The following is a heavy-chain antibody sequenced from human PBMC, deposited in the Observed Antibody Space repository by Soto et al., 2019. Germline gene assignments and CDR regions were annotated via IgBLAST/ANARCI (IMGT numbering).Heavy chain of an antibody. CDR2: INAGNGNT. CDR3: AVPWIRGYGIDV. V-gene: IGHV1-3*01. D-gene: IGHD5-18*01. Sequence: ASVKVSCKASGYTFTSYAMHWVRQAPGQRLEWMGWINAGNGNTKYSQKFQGRVTITRDTSASTAYMELSSLRSEDTAVYYCAVPWIRGYGIDVWGQGTTVTVSS. J-gene: IGHJ6*02. CDR1: GYTFTSYA.